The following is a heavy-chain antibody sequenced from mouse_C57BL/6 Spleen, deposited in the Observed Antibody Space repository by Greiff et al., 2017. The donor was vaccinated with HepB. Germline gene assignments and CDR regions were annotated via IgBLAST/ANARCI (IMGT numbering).Heavy chain of an antibody. V-gene: IGHV1-15*01. CDR2: IDPETGGT. CDR3: KRSGDYLLDY. D-gene: IGHD2-4*01. Sequence: VQLQQSGAELVRPGASVTLSCKASGYTFTDYEMHWVKQTPVHGLEWIGAIDPETGGTAYNQKFKGKATLTADKSSSTAYMELRSLTSEDSAVYYCKRSGDYLLDYWGQGTTLTVSS. J-gene: IGHJ2*01. CDR1: GYTFTDYE.